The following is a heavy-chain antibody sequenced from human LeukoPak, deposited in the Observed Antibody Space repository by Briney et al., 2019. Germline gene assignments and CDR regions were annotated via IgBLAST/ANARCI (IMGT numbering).Heavy chain of an antibody. V-gene: IGHV4-30-2*01. J-gene: IGHJ6*02. Sequence: SETLSLTCAVSGGSISSGGYSWSWIRQPPGKGLEWIGYIYHSGSTYYNPSLKSRVTISVDRSKNQFSLKLSSVTAADTAVYYCGSVVINNYYYYYGMDVWGQGTMVTVSS. CDR2: IYHSGST. CDR3: GSVVINNYYYYYGMDV. CDR1: GGSISSGGYS. D-gene: IGHD3-10*01.